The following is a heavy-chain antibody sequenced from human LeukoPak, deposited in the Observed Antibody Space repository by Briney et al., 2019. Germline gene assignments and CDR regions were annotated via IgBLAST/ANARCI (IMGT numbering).Heavy chain of an antibody. CDR1: GGTFSSYA. D-gene: IGHD6-19*01. V-gene: IGHV1-69*13. J-gene: IGHJ4*02. CDR2: IIPIFGTA. Sequence: ASVKVSCKASGGTFSSYAISWVRQAPGQGLEWMGGIIPIFGTANYAQKFQGRVTITADESTSTAYMELSSLRSEDTAVYYCARAPYSRGWNEVEHWGQGTLVTVSS. CDR3: ARAPYSRGWNEVEH.